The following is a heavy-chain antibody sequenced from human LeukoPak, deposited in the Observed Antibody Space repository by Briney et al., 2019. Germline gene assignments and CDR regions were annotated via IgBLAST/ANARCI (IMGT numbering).Heavy chain of an antibody. CDR3: ARGAVRGVTKYYFDY. D-gene: IGHD3-10*01. Sequence: GGSLRLSCAASGFTFSSYDMHWVRQATGKGLEWVSAIGTVGDTYYPGSVKGRFTISRENAKNSLYLQMNSLRAGDTAVYYCARGAVRGVTKYYFDYWGQGTLVTVSS. J-gene: IGHJ4*02. CDR1: GFTFSSYD. CDR2: IGTVGDT. V-gene: IGHV3-13*01.